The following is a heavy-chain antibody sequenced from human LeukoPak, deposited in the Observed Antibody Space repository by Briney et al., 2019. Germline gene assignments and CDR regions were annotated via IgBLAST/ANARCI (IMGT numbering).Heavy chain of an antibody. CDR3: AKDPYSYGSYFDY. CDR2: IWYDGRDK. CDR1: GFTFSGCG. V-gene: IGHV3-30*02. J-gene: IGHJ4*02. Sequence: GGSLRLSCAASGFTFSGCGMHWVRQAPGKGVEGVAFIWYDGRDKYYADSVKGQFTISRDNSKNTLYLQMNSLRAEDTAVYYCAKDPYSYGSYFDYWGQGTLVTVSS. D-gene: IGHD5-18*01.